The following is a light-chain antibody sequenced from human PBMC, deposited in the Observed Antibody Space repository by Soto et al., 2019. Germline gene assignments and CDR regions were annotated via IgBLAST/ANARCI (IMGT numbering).Light chain of an antibody. CDR3: QQSYSLTWT. V-gene: IGKV1-39*01. J-gene: IGKJ1*01. CDR1: QSISSY. CDR2: AAS. Sequence: DIQMTQSPSSLSASVGDRVTITCRASQSISSYLNWYQQKPGKAPKLLIYAASSLQSGVPSRFSGSVSGTDFTLTISSLQPEDFATYYCQQSYSLTWTFGQGTKVEIK.